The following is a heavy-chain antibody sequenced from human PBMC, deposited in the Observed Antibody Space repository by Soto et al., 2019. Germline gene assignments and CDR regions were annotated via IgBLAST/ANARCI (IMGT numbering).Heavy chain of an antibody. CDR1: GGTFSSYT. CDR2: IIPILGIA. V-gene: IGHV1-69*02. D-gene: IGHD6-19*01. Sequence: ASVKVSCKASGGTFSSYTISWVRQAPGQGLEWMGRIIPILGIANYAQKFQGRVTITADKSTSTAYMELSSLRSEDTAVYYCARQAVAPTKIYYFDYWGQGTLVTVSS. CDR3: ARQAVAPTKIYYFDY. J-gene: IGHJ4*02.